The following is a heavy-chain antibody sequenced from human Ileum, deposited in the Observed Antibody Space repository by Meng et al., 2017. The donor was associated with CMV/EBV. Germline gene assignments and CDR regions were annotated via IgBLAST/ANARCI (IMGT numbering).Heavy chain of an antibody. CDR3: ARDRGVRFLEWLAVFDP. V-gene: IGHV4-30-4*08. Sequence: SETLSLTCTVSGGSITNGDYYYNWIRQTPGKGLEWIGNFYYNGTTHYNPSLKSRATISVDTSRSQFSLRLSSVTAADTAVYYCARDRGVRFLEWLAVFDPWGQGTLVTVSS. J-gene: IGHJ5*02. D-gene: IGHD3-3*01. CDR1: GGSITNGDYY. CDR2: FYYNGTT.